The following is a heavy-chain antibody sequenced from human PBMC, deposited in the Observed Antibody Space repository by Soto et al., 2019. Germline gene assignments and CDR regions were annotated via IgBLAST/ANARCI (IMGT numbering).Heavy chain of an antibody. D-gene: IGHD1-26*01. CDR2: IYYSGST. CDR3: ARVLLSGSYDS. V-gene: IGHV4-59*01. CDR1: GGSISSYY. J-gene: IGHJ4*02. Sequence: QVQLQESGPGLVKPSETLSLTCTVSGGSISSYYWSWIRQPPGKGLEWIGYIYYSGSTNYNPSLKSRVTISVDTSKNQFSLQLSSVTAADTAVSYCARVLLSGSYDSWGQGTLVTVSS.